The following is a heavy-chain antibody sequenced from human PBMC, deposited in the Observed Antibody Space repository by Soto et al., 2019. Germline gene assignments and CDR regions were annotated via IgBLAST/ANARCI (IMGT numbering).Heavy chain of an antibody. CDR2: IASSGST. V-gene: IGHV4-31*03. CDR1: GGSINTGGYF. Sequence: SETLSLTCTVSGGSINTGGYFWTWIRQHPGKGLEWIGYIASSGSTYYNPSLKGRLTIAADTSENQFSLRLTSLTPEDTAVYYCARDRAMATMTFDSWGPGSLVTVSS. J-gene: IGHJ4*02. D-gene: IGHD5-12*01. CDR3: ARDRAMATMTFDS.